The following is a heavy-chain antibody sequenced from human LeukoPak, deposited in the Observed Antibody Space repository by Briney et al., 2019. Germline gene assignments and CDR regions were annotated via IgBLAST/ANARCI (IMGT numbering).Heavy chain of an antibody. CDR2: IYYSGST. Sequence: SETLSLTCTVSGGSISSSSYYWGWIRQPPGKGLEWIGSIYYSGSTYYNPSLKSRVTISVDTSKNQFSLKLSSVTAADTAVYYCARLRIVVVPAAIGGNWFDPWGQGTLVTVSS. CDR3: ARLRIVVVPAAIGGNWFDP. J-gene: IGHJ5*02. D-gene: IGHD2-2*01. V-gene: IGHV4-39*01. CDR1: GGSISSSSYY.